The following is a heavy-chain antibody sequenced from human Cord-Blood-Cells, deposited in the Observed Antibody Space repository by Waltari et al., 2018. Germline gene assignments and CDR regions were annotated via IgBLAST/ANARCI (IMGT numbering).Heavy chain of an antibody. J-gene: IGHJ5*02. CDR1: GGSISSSSYY. CDR2: IYYSGST. CDR3: ARHLRVVPAAIGWFDP. Sequence: QLQLQESGPGLVKPSETLSLTCTVSGGSISSSSYYWGWIRKPPGKGLEWIGSIYYSGSTYYNPSLKSRGTISVDTSKNQFSLKLSSVTAADTAVYYCARHLRVVPAAIGWFDPLGPGNPGHRLL. V-gene: IGHV4-39*01. D-gene: IGHD2-2*02.